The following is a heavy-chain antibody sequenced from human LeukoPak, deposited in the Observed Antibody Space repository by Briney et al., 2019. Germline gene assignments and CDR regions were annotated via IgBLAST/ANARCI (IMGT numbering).Heavy chain of an antibody. Sequence: GSLRLSCAASGFTFSNYDMHWVRQAPGKGLEWVAVIWYDGSNKYYAGSVKGRFTLSRDNSKNTLYLQMNSLRAEDTAVYYCAKRNSGNYFDDWGQGSLVTVSS. CDR1: GFTFSNYD. D-gene: IGHD1-26*01. CDR2: IWYDGSNK. CDR3: AKRNSGNYFDD. V-gene: IGHV3-33*06. J-gene: IGHJ4*02.